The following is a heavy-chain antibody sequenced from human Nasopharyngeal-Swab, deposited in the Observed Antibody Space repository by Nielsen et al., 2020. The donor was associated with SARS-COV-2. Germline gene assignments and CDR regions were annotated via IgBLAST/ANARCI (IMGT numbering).Heavy chain of an antibody. CDR2: INPDSGDT. CDR3: ARDYYDNYDSDY. CDR1: GYTFTDYY. D-gene: IGHD3-22*01. J-gene: IGHJ4*02. V-gene: IGHV1-2*02. Sequence: ASVKVSCKTSGYTFTDYYIHWLRQVPGQGLEWVGCINPDSGDTQYAPKSQGRVTVTSDRSRSTAYIDLSRLRSDDTAVYYCARDYYDNYDSDYWGQGTLVTVSS.